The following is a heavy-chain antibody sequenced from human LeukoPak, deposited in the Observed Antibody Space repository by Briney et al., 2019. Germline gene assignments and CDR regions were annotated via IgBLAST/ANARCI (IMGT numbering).Heavy chain of an antibody. J-gene: IGHJ4*02. Sequence: GEPLKISCQGSAYRLPSYWIAWVRQMPGKGLEWMGIIYPGDSDTIYSPSFQGQVNISADKSISVAYLQWSSLKASDTAMYYCARGRDGYNWFDFWGQGTLVTVSS. CDR1: AYRLPSYW. CDR3: ARGRDGYNWFDF. D-gene: IGHD5-24*01. CDR2: IYPGDSDT. V-gene: IGHV5-51*01.